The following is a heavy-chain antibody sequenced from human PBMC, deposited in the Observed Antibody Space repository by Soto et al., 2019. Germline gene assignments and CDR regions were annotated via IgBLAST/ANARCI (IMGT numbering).Heavy chain of an antibody. Sequence: SETLSLTCTVSGGSISSGGYYWSWIRQHPGKGLEWIGYIYYSGSTYYNPSLKSRVTISVDTSKNQFSLKLSSVTAADTAVYYCARLSSGSLFFDYWGQGTLVTVSS. D-gene: IGHD3-22*01. J-gene: IGHJ4*02. CDR2: IYYSGST. CDR3: ARLSSGSLFFDY. CDR1: GGSISSGGYY. V-gene: IGHV4-31*03.